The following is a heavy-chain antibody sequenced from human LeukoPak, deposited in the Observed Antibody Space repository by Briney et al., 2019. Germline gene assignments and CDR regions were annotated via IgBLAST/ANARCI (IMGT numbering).Heavy chain of an antibody. V-gene: IGHV3-23*01. CDR3: AKGSYYYDSADYFDY. CDR2: LSGSGGNT. Sequence: GGSLRLSCAASGFTFSSYAMRWVGQAPGKGLEWVSTLSGSGGNTYYADSGKGRVTISRDNSKNTLYLQMNSLRAEDTAVYHCAKGSYYYDSADYFDYWGQGTLVTVSS. CDR1: GFTFSSYA. J-gene: IGHJ4*02. D-gene: IGHD3-22*01.